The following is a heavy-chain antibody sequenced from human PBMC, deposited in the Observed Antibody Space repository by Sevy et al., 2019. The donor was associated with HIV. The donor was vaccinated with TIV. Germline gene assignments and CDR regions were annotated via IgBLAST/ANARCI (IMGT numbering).Heavy chain of an antibody. J-gene: IGHJ4*02. D-gene: IGHD3-22*01. CDR3: ARGCDLHDRSAKRDFDY. CDR1: GFTFSNYG. Sequence: GGSLRLSCAASGFTFSNYGMHWVRQAPGKGLEWVAVIWNDGSNKYYADSVKVRFTISRDNSNNTLYLQMNSLRVEDTAVYFCARGCDLHDRSAKRDFDYWGQGTLVTVSS. V-gene: IGHV3-33*01. CDR2: IWNDGSNK.